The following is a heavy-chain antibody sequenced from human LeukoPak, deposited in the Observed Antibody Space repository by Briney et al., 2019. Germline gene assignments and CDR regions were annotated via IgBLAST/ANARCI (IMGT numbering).Heavy chain of an antibody. Sequence: SETLSLTCNVSDASISGSDYNWSWLRQPPGKGLEWIASIFYSGTIYNNPSLKSRTLISVDTSKNQFSLKLSSVTAADTAVYYCARDGYNYGFDYWGQGTLVTVSS. J-gene: IGHJ4*02. CDR3: ARDGYNYGFDY. D-gene: IGHD5-24*01. CDR2: IFYSGTI. V-gene: IGHV4-30-4*01. CDR1: DASISGSDYN.